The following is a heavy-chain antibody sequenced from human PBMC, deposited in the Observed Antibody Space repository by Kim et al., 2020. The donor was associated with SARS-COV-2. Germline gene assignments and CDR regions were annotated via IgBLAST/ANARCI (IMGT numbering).Heavy chain of an antibody. D-gene: IGHD3-10*01. CDR3: ARGWFGELSLDY. Sequence: YYADSVKGRFTISRDNSKNTLYLQMNSLRAEDTAVYYCARGWFGELSLDYWGQGTLVTVSS. J-gene: IGHJ4*02. V-gene: IGHV3-30*01.